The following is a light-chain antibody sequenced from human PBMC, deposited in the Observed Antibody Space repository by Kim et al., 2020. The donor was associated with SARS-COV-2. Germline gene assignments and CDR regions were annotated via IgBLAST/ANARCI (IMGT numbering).Light chain of an antibody. Sequence: PAYISCRSSKSLVYSDRNIYLNWFQRRPGQAPRLLIDTVSTRDTGVPDRVSGTGSGTDFTLQISRVEAEDVGVYYRMQGTRCPFTFGRGTKVDIK. CDR3: MQGTRCPFT. J-gene: IGKJ3*01. CDR2: TVS. V-gene: IGKV2-30*01. CDR1: KSLVYSDRNIY.